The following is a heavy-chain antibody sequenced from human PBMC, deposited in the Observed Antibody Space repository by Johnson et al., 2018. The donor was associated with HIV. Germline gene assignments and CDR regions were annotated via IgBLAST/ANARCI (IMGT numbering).Heavy chain of an antibody. Sequence: VLLVESGGGIVRPGGSLRLSCVASGFTFDDYGMSWVRQGPGKGLEWVSYIRSSGSPIYYADSVKGRFTISRDNSKNTLYLQMNSLRAEDTAVYYCARDRGGYSYGYDSDAFDIWGQGTMVTVSS. CDR2: IRSSGSPI. CDR3: ARDRGGYSYGYDSDAFDI. V-gene: IGHV3-48*01. D-gene: IGHD5-18*01. CDR1: GFTFDDYG. J-gene: IGHJ3*02.